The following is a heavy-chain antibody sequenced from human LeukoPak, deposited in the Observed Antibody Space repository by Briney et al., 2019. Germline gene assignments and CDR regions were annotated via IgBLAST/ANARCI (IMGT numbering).Heavy chain of an antibody. CDR2: IYPGDSDT. Sequence: EESLKISCKGSGYSFTSYWIGWVRQMPGKGLEWMGIIYPGDSDTRYSPSFQGQVTISADKSISTAYLQWSSLKASDTAMYYCARLSSRFYYGSGPVGFDPWGQGTLVTVSS. V-gene: IGHV5-51*01. CDR1: GYSFTSYW. CDR3: ARLSSRFYYGSGPVGFDP. J-gene: IGHJ5*02. D-gene: IGHD3-10*01.